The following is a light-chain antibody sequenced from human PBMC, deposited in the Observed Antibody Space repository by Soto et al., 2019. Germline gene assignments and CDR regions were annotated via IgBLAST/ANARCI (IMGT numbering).Light chain of an antibody. Sequence: DIQVNQSPPTLSASVGDRVTITCRAIQTISTWMAWYQQKPGKAPKLLVYDASTLQSGVASRFSGSGSGTEFTLIISGLQPDDSATYYCQQYTNTNNPWMFGQGTKVDIK. J-gene: IGKJ1*01. V-gene: IGKV1-5*01. CDR1: QTISTW. CDR2: DAS. CDR3: QQYTNTNNPWM.